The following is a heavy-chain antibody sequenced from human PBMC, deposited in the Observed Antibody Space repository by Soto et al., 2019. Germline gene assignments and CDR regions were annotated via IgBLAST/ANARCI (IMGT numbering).Heavy chain of an antibody. Sequence: EVQLVESGGRLVQPGESLRLSCAASGFTFSSYEMTWVRQAPGTGLEWISYISDSGHTIHYSDSVKGRFTISRDSAESSLYLQMDSLRAEDKGVYSCARIGAGGWDIPFDVWGQGTLVTVSS. CDR3: ARIGAGGWDIPFDV. CDR1: GFTFSSYE. J-gene: IGHJ4*02. V-gene: IGHV3-48*03. CDR2: ISDSGHTI. D-gene: IGHD6-19*01.